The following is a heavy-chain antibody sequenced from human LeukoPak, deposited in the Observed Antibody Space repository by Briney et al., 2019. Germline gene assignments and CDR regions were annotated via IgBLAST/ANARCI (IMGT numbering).Heavy chain of an antibody. CDR3: ARSITMVRGVIIMFDP. CDR2: IYTSGST. Sequence: SETLSLTCAVHGGSFSGYYWSWSRQPAGKGLEWIGRIYTSGSTNYNPSLKSRVTISVDTSKNQFSLKLSSVTAADTAVYYCARSITMVRGVIIMFDPWGQGTLVTVSS. CDR1: GGSFSGYY. V-gene: IGHV4-59*10. D-gene: IGHD3-10*01. J-gene: IGHJ5*02.